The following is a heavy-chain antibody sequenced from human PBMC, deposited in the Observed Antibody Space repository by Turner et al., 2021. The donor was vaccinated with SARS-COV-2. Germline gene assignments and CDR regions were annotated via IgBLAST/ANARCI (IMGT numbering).Heavy chain of an antibody. CDR1: GGSISTTNHY. CDR2: NSYSGKT. J-gene: IGHJ4*02. Sequence: QLQLQESGPGLVKPSETLSLTCAVSGGSISTTNHYWGWIRQPPGKGLEWIGRNSYSGKTFFTPAPKGRITLAKDTAKNQFFLKVTSVTAADTAVYYCARQGGVDYWGQGTLVTVSS. CDR3: ARQGGVDY. V-gene: IGHV4-39*01.